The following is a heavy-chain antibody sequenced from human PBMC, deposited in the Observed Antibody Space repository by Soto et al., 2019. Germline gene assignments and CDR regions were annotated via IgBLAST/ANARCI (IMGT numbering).Heavy chain of an antibody. Sequence: SETLSLTCTVSGGSISSYYWSWIRQPPGKGLEWIGYIYYSGSTNYNPSLKSRVTISVDTSKNQFSLKLSSVTAADTAVYYCVSGGEYYDSSGYYLIYDYWGQGTLVTVSS. CDR1: GGSISSYY. D-gene: IGHD3-22*01. J-gene: IGHJ4*02. CDR2: IYYSGST. CDR3: VSGGEYYDSSGYYLIYDY. V-gene: IGHV4-59*01.